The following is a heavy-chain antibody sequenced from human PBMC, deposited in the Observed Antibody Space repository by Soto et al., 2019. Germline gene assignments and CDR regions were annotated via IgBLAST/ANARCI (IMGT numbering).Heavy chain of an antibody. J-gene: IGHJ4*02. CDR1: GFSLSTSGVG. Sequence: SGPTLVNPTQTLTLTCTFSGFSLSTSGVGVGWIRQPPGKALEWLAVIYWDDDKRYSPSLKSRLTITKDTSKNQVVLRMTNMDPVDTATYYCAHFYDSSGYTGYWGQGTRVTVSS. D-gene: IGHD3-22*01. CDR3: AHFYDSSGYTGY. V-gene: IGHV2-5*02. CDR2: IYWDDDK.